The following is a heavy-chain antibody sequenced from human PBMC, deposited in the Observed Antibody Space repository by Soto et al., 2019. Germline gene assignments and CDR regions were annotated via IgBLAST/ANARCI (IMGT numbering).Heavy chain of an antibody. CDR3: ARGGVDVVATSAFDD. D-gene: IGHD5-12*01. V-gene: IGHV1-69*01. J-gene: IGHJ4*02. CDR2: IIPIIGTA. CDR1: GGTFNNYA. Sequence: QVQLVQSGAEVKKPGSSVKVSCKASGGTFNNYAISWVRQAPGQGLEWMGGIIPIIGTADYAHKFQGRLAISADESTGTTFMELSSPRSEDTALYYCARGGVDVVATSAFDDWGQGTLVTVSS.